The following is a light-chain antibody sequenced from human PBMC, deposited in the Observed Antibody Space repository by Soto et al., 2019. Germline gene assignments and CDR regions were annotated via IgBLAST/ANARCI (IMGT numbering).Light chain of an antibody. Sequence: QSALTQPPSASGSPGQSVTISCTGTSSDVGGYNYVSRYQQHPGKAPKLMIYEVSKRPSGVPDRFSGSKSGNTASLTVSGLQSEDEAEYYCSSYAGSNNRVFGTGTKLTV. CDR2: EVS. CDR3: SSYAGSNNRV. J-gene: IGLJ1*01. CDR1: SSDVGGYNY. V-gene: IGLV2-8*01.